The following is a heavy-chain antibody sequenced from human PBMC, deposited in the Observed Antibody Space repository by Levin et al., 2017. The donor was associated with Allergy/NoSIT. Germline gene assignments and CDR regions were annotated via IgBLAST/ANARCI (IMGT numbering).Heavy chain of an antibody. J-gene: IGHJ3*02. CDR1: GFTVSSNY. CDR2: IYSGGST. CDR3: ARYTREQWLVPGGQFDI. D-gene: IGHD6-19*01. Sequence: PGGSLRLSCAASGFTVSSNYMSWVRQAPGKGLEWVSVIYSGGSTYYADSVKGRFTISRDNSKNTLYLQMNSLRAEDTAVYYCARYTREQWLVPGGQFDIWGQGTMVTVSS. V-gene: IGHV3-66*01.